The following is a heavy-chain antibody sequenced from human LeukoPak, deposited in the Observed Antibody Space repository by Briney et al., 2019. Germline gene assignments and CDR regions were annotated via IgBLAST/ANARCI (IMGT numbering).Heavy chain of an antibody. CDR2: IYYSGRT. V-gene: IGHV4-59*01. CDR3: ARIGGTPYWFLDL. J-gene: IGHJ2*01. CDR1: GGSISTYY. D-gene: IGHD2-15*01. Sequence: SETLSLTCTVSGGSISTYYWNWIRQPPGKGLEWIGYIYYSGRTNYNPSLRRRVTMSIDASNNQFSLKLTSVTAADTAVYYCARIGGTPYWFLDLWGRGT.